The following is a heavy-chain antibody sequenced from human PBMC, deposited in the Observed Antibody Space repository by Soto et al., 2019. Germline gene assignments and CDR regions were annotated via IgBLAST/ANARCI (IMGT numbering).Heavy chain of an antibody. Sequence: GGSLRLSCAASGFTFSSYGMHWVRQAPGKGLEWVAVIWYDGSNKYYADSVKGRFTISRDNSKNTLYLQMNSLRAEDTAVYYCARRGYDSSGYYYYYYGMDVWGQGTTVTVSS. CDR3: ARRGYDSSGYYYYYYGMDV. J-gene: IGHJ6*02. CDR1: GFTFSSYG. D-gene: IGHD3-22*01. V-gene: IGHV3-33*01. CDR2: IWYDGSNK.